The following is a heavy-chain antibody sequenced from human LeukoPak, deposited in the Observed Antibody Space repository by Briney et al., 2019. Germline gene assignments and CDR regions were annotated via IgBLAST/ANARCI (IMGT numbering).Heavy chain of an antibody. D-gene: IGHD2-15*01. CDR2: IIPIFGTA. CDR3: ARGPARISKGNWFDP. V-gene: IGHV1-69*13. CDR1: GGTFSSYA. J-gene: IGHJ5*02. Sequence: SLKVSCKTSGGTFSSYAISWVRQAPGQRLEWMGGIIPIFGTANYAQKFQGRVTITADESTSTAYMELSSLRSEDTAVYYCARGPARISKGNWFDPWGQGTLVTVSS.